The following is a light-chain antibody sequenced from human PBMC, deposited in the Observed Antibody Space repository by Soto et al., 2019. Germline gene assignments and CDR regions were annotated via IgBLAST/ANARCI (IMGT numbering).Light chain of an antibody. Sequence: QSVLTQPASVSGSPGQSIAISCTGTSSDVGAFNYVSWYQQHPGKAPKFMIFDVSSRPSGVSDRFSGSKSGNTASLTISGLQAEDEADYYCASYTTSITYVLGTGTKVTVL. CDR1: SSDVGAFNY. CDR2: DVS. CDR3: ASYTTSITYV. J-gene: IGLJ1*01. V-gene: IGLV2-14*03.